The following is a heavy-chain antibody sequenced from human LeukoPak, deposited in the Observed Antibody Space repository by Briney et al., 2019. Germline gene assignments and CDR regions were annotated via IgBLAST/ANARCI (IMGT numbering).Heavy chain of an antibody. V-gene: IGHV1-8*01. CDR1: GYTFTSYD. CDR2: MNPNSGNT. Sequence: ASVKVSCKASGYTFTSYDINWVRQATGQGLEWMGWMNPNSGNTGYAQKFQGRVTRTRNTSISTAYMELSSLRSEDTAVYYCARQKRGSGDFDYWGQGTLVTVSS. CDR3: ARQKRGSGDFDY. D-gene: IGHD1-1*01. J-gene: IGHJ4*02.